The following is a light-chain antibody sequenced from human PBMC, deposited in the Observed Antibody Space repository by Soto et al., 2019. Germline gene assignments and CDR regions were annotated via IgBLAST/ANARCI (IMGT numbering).Light chain of an antibody. V-gene: IGKV1-5*03. CDR2: KAS. Sequence: DIQMTQFPPTLSASIGDRVTITCRASQTSSSSLAWYQQKPGKAPKLLIYKASTLETGVPSRFSGSGSGTEFTLTISSLQPDDFATYYCQQYDSYSPYTFGQGTRLELK. J-gene: IGKJ2*01. CDR3: QQYDSYSPYT. CDR1: QTSSSS.